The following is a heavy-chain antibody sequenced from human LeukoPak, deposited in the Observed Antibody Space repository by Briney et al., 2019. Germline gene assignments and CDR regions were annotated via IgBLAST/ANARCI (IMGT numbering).Heavy chain of an antibody. CDR2: IYYSGST. D-gene: IGHD2-2*01. J-gene: IGHJ6*02. CDR1: GGSISSGGYY. CDR3: ARAVRYCSSTSCRPLYGMDV. V-gene: IGHV4-31*03. Sequence: ASETLSLTCTVSGGSISSGGYYWSWIRQHPGKGLEWIGYIYYSGSTYYNPSLKSRVTISVDTSKNQFSLKPSSVTAADTAVYYCARAVRYCSSTSCRPLYGMDVWGQGTTVTVSS.